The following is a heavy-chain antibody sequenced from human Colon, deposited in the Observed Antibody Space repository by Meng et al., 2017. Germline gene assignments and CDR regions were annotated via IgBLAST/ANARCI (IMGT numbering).Heavy chain of an antibody. D-gene: IGHD3-10*01. CDR2: IKQDGSEK. J-gene: IGHJ4*02. Sequence: GESLKISCTASGFTFNTYWMTWVRQAPGKGLEWVANIKQDGSEKHYVDSVKGRFTISRDNAKNSLYLQMNSLRVEDTAVYHCVGDSLVDDSGGYIAKGDYWGQGTLVTVSS. CDR1: GFTFNTYW. CDR3: VGDSLVDDSGGYIAKGDY. V-gene: IGHV3-7*01.